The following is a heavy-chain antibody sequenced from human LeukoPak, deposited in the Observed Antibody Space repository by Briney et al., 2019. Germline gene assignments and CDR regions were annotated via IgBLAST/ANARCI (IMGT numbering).Heavy chain of an antibody. CDR1: GGTFSSYA. V-gene: IGHV1-69*13. D-gene: IGHD4-23*01. CDR2: IIPIFGTA. CDR3: ARSTVALGYFDY. Sequence: SVNVSCKASGGTFSSYAISWVRQAPGQGLEWMGGIIPIFGTANYAQKFQGRVTITADESTSTAYMELSSLRSEDTAVYYCARSTVALGYFDYWGQGTLVTVSS. J-gene: IGHJ4*02.